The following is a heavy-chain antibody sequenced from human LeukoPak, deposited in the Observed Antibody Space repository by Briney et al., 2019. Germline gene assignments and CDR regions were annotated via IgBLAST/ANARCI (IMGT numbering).Heavy chain of an antibody. CDR3: ARDVAGSH. Sequence: SETLSLTCTVSGGSISSYYSSWIRQPPGKGLEWIGYIYYSGSTNYNPSLKSRVTISVDTSKNQFSLKLSTVTAADPAVYYFARDVAGSHWGQGTLVTVSS. V-gene: IGHV4-59*01. CDR2: IYYSGST. CDR1: GGSISSYY. J-gene: IGHJ4*02. D-gene: IGHD6-13*01.